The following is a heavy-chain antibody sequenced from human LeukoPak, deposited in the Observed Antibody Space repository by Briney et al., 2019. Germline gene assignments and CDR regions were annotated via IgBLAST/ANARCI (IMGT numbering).Heavy chain of an antibody. CDR3: GGYPSSSWLFDY. CDR2: ISSSSSTI. D-gene: IGHD6-13*01. J-gene: IGHJ4*02. V-gene: IGHV3-48*01. CDR1: GFTFSSYS. Sequence: GRSLRLSCAASGFTFSSYSMNWVRQAPRKGLEWVSYISSSSSTIYYADSVKGRFTISRDNAKISLYLQMDSLRAEDTSECYCGGYPSSSWLFDYWGQGTLVTVSS.